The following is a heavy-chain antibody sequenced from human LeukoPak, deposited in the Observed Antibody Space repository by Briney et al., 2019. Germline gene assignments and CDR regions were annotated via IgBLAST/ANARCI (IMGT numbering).Heavy chain of an antibody. D-gene: IGHD5-24*01. CDR3: ARGQGRDGYNGILEY. CDR2: INPSGST. Sequence: SETLSLTCAVYGGSFSGYYWTWIRPPPGKGLEWIGEINPSGSTNYNPSLKSRVTISVDTSKNQFSLKLSSVTAADTAVFYCARGQGRDGYNGILEYWGQGALVTVSS. J-gene: IGHJ4*02. V-gene: IGHV4-34*01. CDR1: GGSFSGYY.